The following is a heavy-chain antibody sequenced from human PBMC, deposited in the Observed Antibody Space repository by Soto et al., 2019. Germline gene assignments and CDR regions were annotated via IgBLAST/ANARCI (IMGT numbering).Heavy chain of an antibody. J-gene: IGHJ6*02. V-gene: IGHV3-9*01. CDR1: GFTFDDYA. CDR3: ARAGIAVAGVGSGMDV. CDR2: ISWNSGSI. D-gene: IGHD6-19*01. Sequence: PGGSLRLSCAASGFTFDDYAMHWVRQAPGKGLEWVSGISWNSGSIGYADSVKGRFTISRDNAKNSLYLQMNSLRAEDTALYYCARAGIAVAGVGSGMDVWGQGTTVTVSS.